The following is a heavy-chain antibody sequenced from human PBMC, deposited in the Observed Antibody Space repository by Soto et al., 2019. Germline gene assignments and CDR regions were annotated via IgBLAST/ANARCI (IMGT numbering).Heavy chain of an antibody. D-gene: IGHD3-9*01. V-gene: IGHV1-69*13. J-gene: IGHJ6*01. Sequence: SVKVSCKASVGIFRYYAITWVRQAPGQGLKWMGGIIPILGTANYAQKFQGRVTITADESTSTAYMELSSLRSDDTAVYYCARSRNDLLTGYYNYYYYYNMDVWGQGTTVTVSS. CDR1: VGIFRYYA. CDR3: ARSRNDLLTGYYNYYYYYNMDV. CDR2: IIPILGTA.